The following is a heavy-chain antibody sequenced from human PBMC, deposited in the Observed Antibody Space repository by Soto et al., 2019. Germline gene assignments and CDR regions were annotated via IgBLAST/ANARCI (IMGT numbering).Heavy chain of an antibody. V-gene: IGHV4-59*01. J-gene: IGHJ6*02. Sequence: SEALSLTCTVSGGSISGYYWSWIRQPPGKGLEWIGYMYNTGSTVYNPSFKSRVTISVDTSKNQFSLKLNSVTAADTAVYYCARDLWGYCGTDCYPLDVWGQGTTVTVSS. D-gene: IGHD2-21*02. CDR2: MYNTGST. CDR1: GGSISGYY. CDR3: ARDLWGYCGTDCYPLDV.